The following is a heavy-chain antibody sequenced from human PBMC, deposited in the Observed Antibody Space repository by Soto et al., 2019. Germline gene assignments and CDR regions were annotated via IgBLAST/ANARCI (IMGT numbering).Heavy chain of an antibody. CDR2: IIHIFGTA. CDR1: GGTFSSYA. J-gene: IGHJ6*02. D-gene: IGHD3-16*01. Sequence: VQLVQSGAEVKKPGSSVKVSCKASGGTFSSYAISWVRQAPGQGLEWMGGIIHIFGTANYAQKFQGRVTITADQSTSTAYMELSSLRSEDTAVYYCARVGGGVSRDYYYGMDVWGQGTTVTVSS. V-gene: IGHV1-69*01. CDR3: ARVGGGVSRDYYYGMDV.